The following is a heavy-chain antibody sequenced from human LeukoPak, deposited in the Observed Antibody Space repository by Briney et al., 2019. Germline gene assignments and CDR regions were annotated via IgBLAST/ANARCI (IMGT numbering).Heavy chain of an antibody. J-gene: IGHJ4*02. CDR3: ARPEGYCSSVTCAFDY. V-gene: IGHV4-39*07. CDR2: IYYSGST. D-gene: IGHD2-2*01. Sequence: SETLSLTCTVSGGSISSRIYSWGWICQPPGKGLEWIGSIYYSGSTYYNPPLKGRVTISVDTSKNQFSLILSSVTAADTAVYYCARPEGYCSSVTCAFDYWGQGALVIVSS. CDR1: GGSISSRIYS.